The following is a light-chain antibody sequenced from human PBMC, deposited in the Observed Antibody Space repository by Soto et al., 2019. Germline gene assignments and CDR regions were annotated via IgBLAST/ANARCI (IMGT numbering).Light chain of an antibody. CDR2: KAS. J-gene: IGKJ1*01. CDR3: QQYNFYLWT. CDR1: QSISSW. V-gene: IGKV1-5*03. Sequence: DIQITHSRSTLSASVGDRVTITCRASQSISSWLAWYQQKPGKAPKLLIYKASTLESGVPSRFSGSGSGTEFTLTISSLQPDDFATYYCQQYNFYLWTLGQGTKVDIK.